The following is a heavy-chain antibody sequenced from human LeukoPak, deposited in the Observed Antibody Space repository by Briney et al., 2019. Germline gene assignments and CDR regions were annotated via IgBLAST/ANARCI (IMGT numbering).Heavy chain of an antibody. V-gene: IGHV3-7*01. J-gene: IGHJ4*02. CDR2: IKQDGSEK. CDR1: GFTFSSYW. CDR3: AREGLMEWLLLLSY. D-gene: IGHD3-3*01. Sequence: GGSLRLSCAASGFTFSSYWMSWVRQAPGKRLEWVANIKQDGSEKYYVDSVKGRFTISRDNAKNSLYLQMNSLRAEDTAVYYCAREGLMEWLLLLSYWGQGTLVTVSS.